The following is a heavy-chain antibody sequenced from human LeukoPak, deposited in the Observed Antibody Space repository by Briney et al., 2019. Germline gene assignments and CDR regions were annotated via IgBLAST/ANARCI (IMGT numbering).Heavy chain of an antibody. V-gene: IGHV3-30*18. Sequence: GGSLRLSCAASGFTFSSYGMHWVRQAPGKGLEWVAVISYDGSNKYYADSVKGRFTISRDNSKNTLYLQMNSLRAEDTAVYYCAKTGRASYYYYYMDVWGKGTTVTVSS. CDR1: GFTFSSYG. D-gene: IGHD1-26*01. CDR3: AKTGRASYYYYYMDV. CDR2: ISYDGSNK. J-gene: IGHJ6*03.